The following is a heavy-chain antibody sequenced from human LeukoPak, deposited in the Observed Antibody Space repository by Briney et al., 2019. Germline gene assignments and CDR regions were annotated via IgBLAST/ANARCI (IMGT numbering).Heavy chain of an antibody. Sequence: SVKVSCKASGYTFTGYYMHWVRQAPGQGLEWMGGLIPIFGTPYYAQNVQGRVTITADESTSTAFLELRSLKSEDTAVYYCARDRPGRELLPYFDYWGQGTLVTVSS. CDR1: GYTFTGYY. D-gene: IGHD1-26*01. CDR3: ARDRPGRELLPYFDY. V-gene: IGHV1-69*13. J-gene: IGHJ4*02. CDR2: LIPIFGTP.